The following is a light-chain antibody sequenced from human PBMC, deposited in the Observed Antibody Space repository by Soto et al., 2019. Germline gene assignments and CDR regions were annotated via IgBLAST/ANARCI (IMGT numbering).Light chain of an antibody. CDR3: CSYVAGTTYV. Sequence: QSALTQPASVSGSPGQSITISCTGSSSDVGSQSLVSWYQHHPGKAPKLMIYEGSRRPSGVSDRFSGSQSGNTAPLTVSGLQAEDEADYYCCSYVAGTTYVFGSGTKVTVL. CDR2: EGS. J-gene: IGLJ1*01. V-gene: IGLV2-23*01. CDR1: SSDVGSQSL.